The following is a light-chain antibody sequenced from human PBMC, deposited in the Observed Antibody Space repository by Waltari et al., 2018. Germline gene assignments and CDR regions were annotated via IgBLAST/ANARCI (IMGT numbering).Light chain of an antibody. Sequence: DIQMTQSPSTLSASVGDRVTITCLASQSISSWLAWYQQKPGKAPKLLIYKASSLESGVPSRFSGSGSGTEFTLTISSLQPEDFATYFCQQYNSYKTFGQGTKVEIK. V-gene: IGKV1-5*03. CDR3: QQYNSYKT. CDR2: KAS. J-gene: IGKJ1*01. CDR1: QSISSW.